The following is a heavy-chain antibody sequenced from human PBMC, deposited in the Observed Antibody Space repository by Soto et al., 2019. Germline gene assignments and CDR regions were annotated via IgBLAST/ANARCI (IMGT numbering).Heavy chain of an antibody. J-gene: IGHJ6*02. V-gene: IGHV1-18*01. CDR2: ISPYNGNT. CDR3: ARSGWNSPYYSLGLDV. D-gene: IGHD6-19*01. CDR1: GYTFTAFG. Sequence: QEQLVQSGAEVREPGASVKVSCQTSGYTFTAFGITWVRQAQGQGLELLGWISPYNGNTKYADNFQGQLTLTAEMSTDTVYMELGGLRPDDTAVYYCARSGWNSPYYSLGLDVWGQGTTVTVSS.